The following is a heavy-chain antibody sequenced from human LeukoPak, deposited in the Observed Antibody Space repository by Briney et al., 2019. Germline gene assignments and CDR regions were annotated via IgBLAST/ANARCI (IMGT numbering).Heavy chain of an antibody. CDR1: GGTFSSYA. CDR3: AKYSGNRSGAYYYYMDV. J-gene: IGHJ6*03. D-gene: IGHD5-12*01. V-gene: IGHV1-69*06. CDR2: IIPIFGTA. Sequence: ASVKVSCKASGGTFSSYAISWVRQAPGQGLEWMGGIIPIFGTANYAQKFQGRVTITADKSTSTAYMELSSLRSEDTAVYYCAKYSGNRSGAYYYYMDVWGKGTTVTVSS.